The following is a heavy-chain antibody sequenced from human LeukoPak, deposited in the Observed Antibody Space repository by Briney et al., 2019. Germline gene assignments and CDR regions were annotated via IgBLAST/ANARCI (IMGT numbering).Heavy chain of an antibody. CDR3: ARGIGSGWYEDY. V-gene: IGHV4-34*01. J-gene: IGHJ4*02. D-gene: IGHD6-19*01. CDR2: INHSGST. Sequence: SSEALSLTCAVYGGSFSGYYWSWIRQPPGKGLEWIGEINHSGSTNYNPSLKSRVTISVDTSKNQFSLKLSSVTAADTAVYYCARGIGSGWYEDYWGQGTLVTVSS. CDR1: GGSFSGYY.